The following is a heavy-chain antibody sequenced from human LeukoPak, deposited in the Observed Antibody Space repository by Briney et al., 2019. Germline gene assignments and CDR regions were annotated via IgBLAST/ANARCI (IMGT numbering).Heavy chain of an antibody. CDR3: ARQPHNWNLPDDY. D-gene: IGHD1-7*01. J-gene: IGHJ4*02. Sequence: GGPMRLSCAASGFTFSSYAMSWVRQAPGKGLEWVSAISGSGGSTYYADSVKGRFTISRDNSKNTLYLQMNSLRAEDTAVYYCARQPHNWNLPDDYWGQGTLVTVSS. CDR1: GFTFSSYA. V-gene: IGHV3-23*01. CDR2: ISGSGGST.